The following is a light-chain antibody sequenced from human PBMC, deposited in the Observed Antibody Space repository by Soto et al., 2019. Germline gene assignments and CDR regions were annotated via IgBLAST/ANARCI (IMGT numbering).Light chain of an antibody. Sequence: EIVMTQSPATVYVSPGERATLSCRASQSVSSNLAWYQQKPGQAPRLLIYGASTRATVIPARFSGSWSETEFTLTISSLKSEDFAVYYCQQYNNWLTVGGGTKVDIK. V-gene: IGKV3-15*01. CDR2: GAS. CDR3: QQYNNWLT. CDR1: QSVSSN. J-gene: IGKJ4*01.